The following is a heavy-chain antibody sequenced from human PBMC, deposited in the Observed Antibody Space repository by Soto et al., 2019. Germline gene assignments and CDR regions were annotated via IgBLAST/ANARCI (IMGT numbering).Heavy chain of an antibody. V-gene: IGHV1-58*01. CDR3: AGGPYYDYVWGSYRYPIPFDY. J-gene: IGHJ4*02. Sequence: SVKVSCKASGFTFTSSAVQWVRQARGQRLEWIGWIVVGSGTANYAQKFQERVTITTDVSTSTAYMELSSLRSEDTAVYYCAGGPYYDYVWGSYRYPIPFDYWGQGTLVTVSS. CDR1: GFTFTSSA. D-gene: IGHD3-16*02. CDR2: IVVGSGTA.